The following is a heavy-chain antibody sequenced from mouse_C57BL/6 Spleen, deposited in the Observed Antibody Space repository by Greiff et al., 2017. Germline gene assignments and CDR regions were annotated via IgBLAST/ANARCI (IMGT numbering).Heavy chain of an antibody. J-gene: IGHJ3*01. D-gene: IGHD1-1*01. V-gene: IGHV1-39*01. CDR3: AIGTTVVAEGFAY. CDR1: GYSFTDYN. Sequence: VQLQQSGPELVKPGASVKISCKASGYSFTDYNMNWVKQSNGKSLEWIGVINPNDGTTSYNQKFKGKATLTVDKSSSTAYMQLNSLTSEDSAVYYRAIGTTVVAEGFAYWGQGTLVTVSA. CDR2: INPNDGTT.